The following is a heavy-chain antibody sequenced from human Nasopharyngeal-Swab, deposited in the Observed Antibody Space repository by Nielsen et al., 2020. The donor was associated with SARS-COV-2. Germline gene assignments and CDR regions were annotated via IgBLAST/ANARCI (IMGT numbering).Heavy chain of an antibody. V-gene: IGHV3-30*18. CDR1: GVTFSSSG. CDR3: AKAGDYGDYSAHYYMDV. D-gene: IGHD4-17*01. Sequence: LSLTCAASGVTFSSSGMHWVRQAPGKGLEWVAVISYEGSNKYYADSVKGRFTISRDNSKNTLYLQMNSLRAEDTAVYYCAKAGDYGDYSAHYYMDVWGKGTTVTVSS. CDR2: ISYEGSNK. J-gene: IGHJ6*03.